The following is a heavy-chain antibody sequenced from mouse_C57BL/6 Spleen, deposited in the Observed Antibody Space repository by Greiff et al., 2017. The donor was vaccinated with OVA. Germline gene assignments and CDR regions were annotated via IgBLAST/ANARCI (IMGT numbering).Heavy chain of an antibody. J-gene: IGHJ1*03. D-gene: IGHD1-1*01. CDR1: GYAFSSYW. V-gene: IGHV1-80*01. Sequence: QVQLQQSGAELVKPGASVKISCKASGYAFSSYWMNWVKQRPGKGLEWIGQIYPGDGDTNYNGKFKGKATLTADKSSSTAYMQLSSLTSEDSAVYFCAYTVVARQYFDVWGTGTTVTVSS. CDR3: AYTVVARQYFDV. CDR2: IYPGDGDT.